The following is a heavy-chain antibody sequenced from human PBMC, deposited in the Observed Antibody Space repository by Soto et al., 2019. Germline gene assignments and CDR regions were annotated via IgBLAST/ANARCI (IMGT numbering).Heavy chain of an antibody. CDR2: IYYSGST. CDR3: ARESRSSRYDSSGYSQFWFFDL. V-gene: IGHV4-30-4*01. D-gene: IGHD3-22*01. CDR1: GGSISSGDYY. J-gene: IGHJ2*01. Sequence: SETLSLTCTVSGGSISSGDYYWSWIRQPPGKGLEWIGYIYYSGSTNYNPSLKSRVTISVDTSKNQFSLKLSSVTAADTAVYYCARESRSSRYDSSGYSQFWFFDLWGRGTLVTVSS.